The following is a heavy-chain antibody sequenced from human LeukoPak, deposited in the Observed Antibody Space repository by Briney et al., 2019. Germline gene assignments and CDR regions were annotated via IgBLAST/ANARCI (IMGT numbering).Heavy chain of an antibody. D-gene: IGHD2-2*02. J-gene: IGHJ5*02. CDR2: ISYTGTT. V-gene: IGHV4-39*01. CDR1: GGSVSSSIYY. Sequence: SETLSLTCTVSGGSVSSSIYYWGWIRQSPGKGLEWIASISYTGTTFHNPSLKSRVTITVDTSKNQFSLKLSSVTAADTALYCCARQDHTPAWRWFGPWGQGTLVTVSS. CDR3: ARQDHTPAWRWFGP.